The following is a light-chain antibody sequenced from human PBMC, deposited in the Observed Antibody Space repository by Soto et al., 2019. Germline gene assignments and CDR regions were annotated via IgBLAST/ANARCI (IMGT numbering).Light chain of an antibody. CDR3: QSYDSSLRGSV. CDR1: SSNIGKNYD. Sequence: QSVLTQPPSVSGAPGQRVTISCTGSSSNIGKNYDVHWYQQLPGTAPKLIIYGSRHRPSMVPDRFSGSKSGTSASLVITGLQAEDEADYYCQSYDSSLRGSVFGTGTKVTVL. CDR2: GSR. V-gene: IGLV1-40*01. J-gene: IGLJ1*01.